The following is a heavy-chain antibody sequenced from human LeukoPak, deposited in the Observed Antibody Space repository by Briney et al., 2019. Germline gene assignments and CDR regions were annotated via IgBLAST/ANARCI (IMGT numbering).Heavy chain of an antibody. D-gene: IGHD3-16*02. Sequence: PSXXLXLTCAVYGGSFSGYYWSWIRQPPGKGLEWIGEINHSGSTNYNPSLKSRVTISVDTSKNQFSLKLSSVTAADTAVYYCARVYDDYVWGSYRTLYNWFDPWGQGTLVTVSS. CDR3: ARVYDDYVWGSYRTLYNWFDP. CDR2: INHSGST. CDR1: GGSFSGYY. V-gene: IGHV4-34*01. J-gene: IGHJ5*02.